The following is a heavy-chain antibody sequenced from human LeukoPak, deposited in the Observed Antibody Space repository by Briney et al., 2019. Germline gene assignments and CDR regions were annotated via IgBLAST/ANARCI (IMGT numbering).Heavy chain of an antibody. CDR2: ISHDGMNA. Sequence: GGSLRLSCAASGLHFSGTAMSWVRQAPGKGLEWVSAISHDGMNAYYADSVKGRFTISRDNSKKTVSLEMSSLTAADTGVYYCAKDGAQYSSGPECDPRGQGALVTASP. CDR3: AKDGAQYSSGPECDP. J-gene: IGHJ5*02. V-gene: IGHV3-23*01. D-gene: IGHD6-19*01. CDR1: GLHFSGTA.